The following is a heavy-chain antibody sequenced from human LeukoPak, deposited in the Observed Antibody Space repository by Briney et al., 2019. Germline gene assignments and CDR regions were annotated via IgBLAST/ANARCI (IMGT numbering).Heavy chain of an antibody. CDR2: INHSGST. Sequence: SETLSLTCTVSGGSISSYYWSWIRQPPGKGLEWIGEINHSGSTNYNPSLKSRVTISVDTSKNQFSLKLSSVTAADTAVYYCARKGLDIVVVSTRPGYNWFDPWGQGTLVTVSS. J-gene: IGHJ5*02. V-gene: IGHV4-34*01. CDR1: GGSISSYY. CDR3: ARKGLDIVVVSTRPGYNWFDP. D-gene: IGHD2-2*03.